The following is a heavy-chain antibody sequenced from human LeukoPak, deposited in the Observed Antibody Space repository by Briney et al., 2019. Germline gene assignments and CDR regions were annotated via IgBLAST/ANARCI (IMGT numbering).Heavy chain of an antibody. D-gene: IGHD6-19*01. J-gene: IGHJ6*02. Sequence: GGSLRLSCAASGFTFSSYAMTWVRQAPGKGLEWVASIDAGGGDTYHTDSVKGRFTISRDNSMNPLYLQMNSLRADATAVYYCGRPTKYWLVRGDGVDVWGQGTTVTVSS. CDR3: GRPTKYWLVRGDGVDV. CDR2: IDAGGGDT. V-gene: IGHV3-23*01. CDR1: GFTFSSYA.